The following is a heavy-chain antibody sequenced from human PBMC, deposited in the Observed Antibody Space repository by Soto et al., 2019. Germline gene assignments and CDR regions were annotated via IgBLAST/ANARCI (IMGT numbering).Heavy chain of an antibody. J-gene: IGHJ6*02. D-gene: IGHD3-10*01. V-gene: IGHV1-18*01. Sequence: ASVKVSCKASGYTFTSYGISWVRQAPGQGLEWMGWISAYNGNTNYAQKLQGRVTMTTDTSTSTACMELRSLRSDDTAVYYCARDMYYCSVYYYYYVMDVWGQGTTVTVSS. CDR3: ARDMYYCSVYYYYYVMDV. CDR2: ISAYNGNT. CDR1: GYTFTSYG.